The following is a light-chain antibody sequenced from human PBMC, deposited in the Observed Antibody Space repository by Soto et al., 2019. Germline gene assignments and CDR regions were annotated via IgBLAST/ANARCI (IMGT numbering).Light chain of an antibody. CDR2: EAS. V-gene: IGKV1-33*01. CDR3: QQYHSLPFT. Sequence: DIQMTQSPSSLSASVGDRITITCQASQDISKYLIWYQQTPGKAPKFLIYEASNLERGVPSRFSGSGSGTDLTFTSNSLQPEDIATYYCQQYHSLPFTFGRGTKLDIK. CDR1: QDISKY. J-gene: IGKJ3*01.